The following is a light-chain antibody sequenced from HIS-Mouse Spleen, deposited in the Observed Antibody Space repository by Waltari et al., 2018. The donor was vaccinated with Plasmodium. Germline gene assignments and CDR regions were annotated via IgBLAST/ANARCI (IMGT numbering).Light chain of an antibody. V-gene: IGKV1-39*01. Sequence: DIQMTQSQSSLSASVGDRFTITCRASQSISSYLNWYQQKPGKAPKLLIYAASSLQSGVPSRFSGSGSGTDFTLTISSLQPEDFATYYCQQSYSTWTFGQGTKVEIK. J-gene: IGKJ1*01. CDR1: QSISSY. CDR3: QQSYSTWT. CDR2: AAS.